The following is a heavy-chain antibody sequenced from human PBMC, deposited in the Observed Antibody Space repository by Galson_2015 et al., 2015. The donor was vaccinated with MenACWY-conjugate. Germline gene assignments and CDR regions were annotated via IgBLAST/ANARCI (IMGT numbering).Heavy chain of an antibody. Sequence: SVKVSCKASGYTFTNYAMHWVRQAPGQRLEWMGWINAGNDNTKYSQKFQGRVTITKDTSASTAYMELSSLRSEDTAMYYCARDGRLGTNWFDPWGQGTLVTVSS. CDR2: INAGNDNT. V-gene: IGHV1-3*01. CDR3: ARDGRLGTNWFDP. CDR1: GYTFTNYA. D-gene: IGHD1-26*01. J-gene: IGHJ5*02.